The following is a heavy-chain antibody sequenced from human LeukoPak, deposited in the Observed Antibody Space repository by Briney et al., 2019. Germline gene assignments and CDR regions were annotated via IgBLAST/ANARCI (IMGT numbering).Heavy chain of an antibody. J-gene: IGHJ4*02. CDR2: TSDDGGKA. CDR3: TRDYAHGSYDY. Sequence: PGGSLRLSCAASGFSFRRYSMHWVRQAPGKGLEWVAYTSDDGGKAIYADSVKGRVTISRDNSDNTLFLEMNGLRDDDTGVYYCTRDYAHGSYDYWGQGTLVTVSS. D-gene: IGHD3-16*01. V-gene: IGHV3-30*04. CDR1: GFSFRRYS.